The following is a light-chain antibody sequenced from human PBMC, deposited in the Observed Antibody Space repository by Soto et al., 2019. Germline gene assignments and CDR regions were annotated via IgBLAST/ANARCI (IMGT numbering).Light chain of an antibody. CDR1: SSDIGSYNY. Sequence: QSALTQPASLSGSPGQSITISCPGTSSDIGSYNYVSWYQQPQGKAPKLMIFDVSYRPSGISDRFSGSKSGNTASLTISGLQPEDEADYYCSSYGASSTLFGGGTKLTGL. CDR2: DVS. V-gene: IGLV2-14*03. CDR3: SSYGASSTL. J-gene: IGLJ3*02.